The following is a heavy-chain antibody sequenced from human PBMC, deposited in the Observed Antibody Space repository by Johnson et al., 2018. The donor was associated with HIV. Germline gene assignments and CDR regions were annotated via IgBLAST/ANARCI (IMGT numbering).Heavy chain of an antibody. CDR1: GFTFSNYP. CDR2: IKQDGSEK. D-gene: IGHD3-22*01. Sequence: QVQLVESGGGVVRPGRSLRLSCTASGFTFSNYPMHWVRQAPGKGLEWVANIKQDGSEKYYADSVKGRFTISRDNSKNTLYLQMNSLRAEDTAVYYCARGGARSSGYYSAFDIWGQGTMVTVSS. J-gene: IGHJ3*02. CDR3: ARGGARSSGYYSAFDI. V-gene: IGHV3-30*04.